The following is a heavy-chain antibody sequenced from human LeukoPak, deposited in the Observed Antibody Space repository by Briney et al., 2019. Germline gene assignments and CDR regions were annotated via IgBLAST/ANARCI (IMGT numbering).Heavy chain of an antibody. CDR3: ARDWDGGYDFDY. D-gene: IGHD5-12*01. Sequence: HAGGSLRLSCAASGFTFSSYEMKWVRQAPGKGLEWVSYISSSGSTIYYADSVKGRFTISRDNAKNSLYLQMNSLRAEDTAVYYWARDWDGGYDFDYWGQGTLVTVSS. CDR2: ISSSGSTI. J-gene: IGHJ4*02. CDR1: GFTFSSYE. V-gene: IGHV3-48*03.